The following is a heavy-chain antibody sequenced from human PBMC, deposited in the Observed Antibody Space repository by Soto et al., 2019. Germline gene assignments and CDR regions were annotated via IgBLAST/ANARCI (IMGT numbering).Heavy chain of an antibody. CDR3: ARGEDPMITFGGVIVTPAYYFDY. CDR1: GYTFTSYA. J-gene: IGHJ4*02. V-gene: IGHV1-3*01. CDR2: INAGNGNT. D-gene: IGHD3-16*02. Sequence: ASVKVSCKASGYTFTSYAMHWVRQAPGQRLEWMGRINAGNGNTKYSQKFQGRVTITRDTSASTAYMELSSLRSEDTAVYYCARGEDPMITFGGVIVTPAYYFDYWGQGTLVTVSS.